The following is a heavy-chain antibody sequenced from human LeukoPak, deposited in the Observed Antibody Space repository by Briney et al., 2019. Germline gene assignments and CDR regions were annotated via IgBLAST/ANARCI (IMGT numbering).Heavy chain of an antibody. D-gene: IGHD3-22*01. V-gene: IGHV4-34*01. CDR2: INHSGST. Sequence: NPSETLSLTCAVYGGSFSGYYWSWIRQPPGKGLEWIGEINHSGSTNYNPSLKSRVTISVDTSKNQFSLKLSSVTAADTAVYYCARGRVVYDSSGYYYVGRPNRSYFDYWGQGTLVTVSS. J-gene: IGHJ4*02. CDR3: ARGRVVYDSSGYYYVGRPNRSYFDY. CDR1: GGSFSGYY.